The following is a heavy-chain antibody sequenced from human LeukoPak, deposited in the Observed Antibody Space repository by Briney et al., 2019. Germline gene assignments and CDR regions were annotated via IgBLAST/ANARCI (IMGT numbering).Heavy chain of an antibody. D-gene: IGHD3-22*01. CDR2: INHSGST. V-gene: IGHV4-34*01. CDR1: GGSFSGYY. CDR3: GYYYVY. J-gene: IGHJ4*02. Sequence: PSETLSLTCAVYGGSFSGYYWSWIRQPPGKGLEWIGEINHSGSTNYNPSLKSRVTISVDTSKNQFSLKLSSVTAADTAVYYCGYYYVYWGQGTLVTVSS.